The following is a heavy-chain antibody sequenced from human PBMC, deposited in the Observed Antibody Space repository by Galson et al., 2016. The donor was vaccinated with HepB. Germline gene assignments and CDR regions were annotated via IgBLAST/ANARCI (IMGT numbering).Heavy chain of an antibody. CDR1: GFTFRDYD. Sequence: SLRLSCAASGFTFRDYDMHWVRQPPGKGLEWVAIIGYDGTNKDYADSMKGRFTISRDTSKSTLYLQVNSLSAEDTAVYYCARGSRGHYEAFDLWGQGTMVTVSS. J-gene: IGHJ3*01. D-gene: IGHD3-22*01. V-gene: IGHV3-33*01. CDR2: IGYDGTNK. CDR3: ARGSRGHYEAFDL.